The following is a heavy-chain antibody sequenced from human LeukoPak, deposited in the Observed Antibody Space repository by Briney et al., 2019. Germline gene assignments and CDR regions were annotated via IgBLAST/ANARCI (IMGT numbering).Heavy chain of an antibody. CDR3: ARGWVTMVRGVGY. J-gene: IGHJ4*02. V-gene: IGHV4-34*01. CDR1: GGSFSGYY. CDR2: INHSGST. D-gene: IGHD3-10*01. Sequence: RTSETLSLTCAVYGGSFSGYYWSWIRQPPGKGLEWIGEINHSGSTNYNPSLKSRVTISVDTSKNQLSLKLSSVTAADTAVYYCARGWVTMVRGVGYWGQGTLVTVSS.